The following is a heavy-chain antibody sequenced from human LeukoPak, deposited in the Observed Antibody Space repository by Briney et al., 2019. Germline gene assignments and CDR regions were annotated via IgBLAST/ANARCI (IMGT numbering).Heavy chain of an antibody. Sequence: ASVKVSCKVSGNTLTELSMHWVRQAPGKGLEWMGGFDPEDGETIYAQKFQGRVTMTEDTSTDTAYMELSSLRSEDTAVYYCATKPMDYGDYDPEDYFDYWGQGTLVTVSS. CDR1: GNTLTELS. D-gene: IGHD4-17*01. V-gene: IGHV1-24*01. CDR2: FDPEDGET. CDR3: ATKPMDYGDYDPEDYFDY. J-gene: IGHJ4*02.